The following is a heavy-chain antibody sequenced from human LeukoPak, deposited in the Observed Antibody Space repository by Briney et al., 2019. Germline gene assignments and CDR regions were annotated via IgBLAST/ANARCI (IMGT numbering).Heavy chain of an antibody. CDR1: GGSISSGGYY. CDR2: IYYSGST. CDR3: ARGADIYGMDV. V-gene: IGHV4-31*03. Sequence: SETLSLTCTVSGGSISSGGYYWSWIRQHPGKGLEWIGYIYYSGSTYYNPSLKSRVTISVDTSKNQFSLKLSSVTAADTAVYYCARGADIYGMDVWGQGTTVTVSS. J-gene: IGHJ6*02.